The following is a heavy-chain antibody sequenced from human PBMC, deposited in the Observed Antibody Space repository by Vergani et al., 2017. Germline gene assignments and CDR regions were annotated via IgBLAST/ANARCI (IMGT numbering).Heavy chain of an antibody. CDR2: ISGSGGST. Sequence: VQLLESGGGLVQPGGSLRLSCAASGFTFSSYEMNWVRQAPGKGLEWVSAISGSGGSTYYADSVKGRFTISRDNAKNSLYLQMNSLRAEDTALYYCAKDMGLFSSSSVWEGYFDYWGQGTLVTVSS. CDR1: GFTFSSYE. J-gene: IGHJ4*02. CDR3: AKDMGLFSSSSVWEGYFDY. D-gene: IGHD6-6*01. V-gene: IGHV3-23*01.